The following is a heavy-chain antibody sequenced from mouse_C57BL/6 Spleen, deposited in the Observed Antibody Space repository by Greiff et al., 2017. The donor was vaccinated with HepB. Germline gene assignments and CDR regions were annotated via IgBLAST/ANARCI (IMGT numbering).Heavy chain of an antibody. Sequence: QVHVKQSGAELVKPGASVKLSCKASGYTFTSYWMQWVKQRPGQGLEWIGEIDPSDSYTNYNQKFKGKATLTVDTSSSTAYMQLSSLTSEDSAVYYCARLGGRDAMDYWGQGTSVTVSS. CDR3: ARLGGRDAMDY. CDR2: IDPSDSYT. D-gene: IGHD1-1*02. CDR1: GYTFTSYW. J-gene: IGHJ4*01. V-gene: IGHV1-50*01.